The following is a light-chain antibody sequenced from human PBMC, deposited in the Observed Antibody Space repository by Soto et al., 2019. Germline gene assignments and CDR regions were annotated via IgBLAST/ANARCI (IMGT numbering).Light chain of an antibody. J-gene: IGKJ3*01. CDR1: QSLSSNS. CDR2: GAS. Sequence: EIVLTQSPGTLSLSPGERATLSCRASQSLSSNSLAWYQQRPGQSPSLLIYGASRRATGIPDRFAGSGSRTDFTLTISRLEPEDFAVYYCQQYGSTPPTFGPGTKVDIK. V-gene: IGKV3-20*01. CDR3: QQYGSTPPT.